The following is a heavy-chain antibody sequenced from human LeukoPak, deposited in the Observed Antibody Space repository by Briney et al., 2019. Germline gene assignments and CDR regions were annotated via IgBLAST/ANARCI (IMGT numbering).Heavy chain of an antibody. Sequence: NPSETLSLTCTVSGGSISSGSYYWSWIRQPAGKGPEWIGRIYTSGSTNYNPSLKSRVTISLDTSKNQFSLKLSSVTAADTAVYYCARRRGYSDYEAFDYWGQGTLVTVSS. CDR1: GGSISSGSYY. CDR2: IYTSGST. D-gene: IGHD5-12*01. V-gene: IGHV4-61*02. CDR3: ARRRGYSDYEAFDY. J-gene: IGHJ4*02.